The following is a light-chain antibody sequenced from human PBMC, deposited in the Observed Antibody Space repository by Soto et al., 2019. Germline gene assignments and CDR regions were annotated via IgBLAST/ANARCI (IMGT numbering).Light chain of an antibody. J-gene: IGKJ1*01. Sequence: DIQMTQSPSSLSASVGDRVTITCRASQSISRYLNWYQHKPGKAPKLLIYTASNLQSEVPSRFSGSGSGTDFTLTISTLQPEDSATYYCQQTYNTLWTFGPGTKVEIK. CDR3: QQTYNTLWT. CDR2: TAS. CDR1: QSISRY. V-gene: IGKV1-39*01.